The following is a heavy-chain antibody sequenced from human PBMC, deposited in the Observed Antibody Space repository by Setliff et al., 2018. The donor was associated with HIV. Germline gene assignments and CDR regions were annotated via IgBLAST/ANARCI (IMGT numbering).Heavy chain of an antibody. V-gene: IGHV1-18*01. CDR1: GGTFISYA. CDR2: ISGFNGNT. CDR3: ARVPYRSAWFSGGHDAFDI. D-gene: IGHD6-19*01. J-gene: IGHJ3*02. Sequence: ASVKVSCKASGGTFISYAFTWVRQAPGQGLEWMGWISGFNGNTKYAQSFQDRVAMTTETATSTAYMEMRSLRSDDTAVYFCARVPYRSAWFSGGHDAFDIWGQGTMVTVSS.